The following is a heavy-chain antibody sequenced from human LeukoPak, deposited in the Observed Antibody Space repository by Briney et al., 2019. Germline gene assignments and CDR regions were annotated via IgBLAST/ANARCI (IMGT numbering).Heavy chain of an antibody. D-gene: IGHD6-25*01. CDR2: VDPEDGET. CDR3: AMSSNSAGYYYYMDV. Sequence: ASVKVSCKVSGYTFTDYYMHWVQQAPGKGLEWMGLVDPEDGETIYAAKFQGRVTITADTSTDTAYMELSSLRSEDTAVYYCAMSSNSAGYYYYMDVWGKGTTVTVSS. J-gene: IGHJ6*03. CDR1: GYTFTDYY. V-gene: IGHV1-69-2*01.